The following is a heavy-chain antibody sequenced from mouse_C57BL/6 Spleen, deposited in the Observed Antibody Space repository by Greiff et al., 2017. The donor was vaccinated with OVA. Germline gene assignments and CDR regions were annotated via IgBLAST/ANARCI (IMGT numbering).Heavy chain of an antibody. CDR1: GYTFTDYY. J-gene: IGHJ2*01. D-gene: IGHD2-5*01. CDR3: ARDSNDY. V-gene: IGHV1-26*01. Sequence: VQLQQSGPELVKPGASVKISCKASGYTFTDYYMNWVKQSHGKSLEWIGDINPNNGGTSYNQKFKGKATLTVDKSSSTAYMELRSLTSEDSAVYYCARDSNDYWGQGTTLTVSS. CDR2: INPNNGGT.